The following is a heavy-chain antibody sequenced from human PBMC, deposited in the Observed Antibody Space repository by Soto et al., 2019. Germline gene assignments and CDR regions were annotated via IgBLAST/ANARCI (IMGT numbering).Heavy chain of an antibody. CDR2: ISSNGGST. CDR3: ARRGDYYYDYMDV. CDR1: GFTFRSYA. D-gene: IGHD3-10*01. J-gene: IGHJ6*03. V-gene: IGHV3-64*01. Sequence: EVQLVESGGGLVQPGGSLRLSCAASGFTFRSYAMHWVRQAPGKGLEYVSAISSNGGSTYYANSVKGRFTISRDNSKNTLYLQMGSLRAEDMAVYYCARRGDYYYDYMDVWGKGTTVTVSS.